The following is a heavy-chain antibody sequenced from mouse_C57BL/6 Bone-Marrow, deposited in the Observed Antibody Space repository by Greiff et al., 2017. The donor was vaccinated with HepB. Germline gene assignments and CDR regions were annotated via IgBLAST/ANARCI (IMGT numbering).Heavy chain of an antibody. CDR3: ARWDTTVVSYFDV. V-gene: IGHV1-81*01. Sequence: VQVVESGAELARPGASVKLSCKASGYTFTSYGISWVKQRTGQGLEWIGEIYPRSGNTYYNEKFKGKATLTADKSSSTAYMELRSLTSEDSAVYFCARWDTTVVSYFDVWGTGTTVTVSS. CDR1: GYTFTSYG. J-gene: IGHJ1*03. D-gene: IGHD1-1*01. CDR2: IYPRSGNT.